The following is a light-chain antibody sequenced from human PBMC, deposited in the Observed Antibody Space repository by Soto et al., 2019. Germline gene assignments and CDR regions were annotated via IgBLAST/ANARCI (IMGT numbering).Light chain of an antibody. CDR2: LGS. J-gene: IGKJ2*01. Sequence: DIVMTQSPLSLPVTPGEPASISCRSSQILLHSNGYNYLDWYLQKPGQSPQLLIYLGSNRASGVPDRFSGSGSGTEFTLKISRVEAEDVGIYYCMQALQSPRTFGQGTKLEIK. V-gene: IGKV2-28*01. CDR3: MQALQSPRT. CDR1: QILLHSNGYNY.